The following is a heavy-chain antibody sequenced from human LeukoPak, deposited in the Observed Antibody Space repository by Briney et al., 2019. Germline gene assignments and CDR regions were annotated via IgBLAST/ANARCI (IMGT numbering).Heavy chain of an antibody. CDR1: GFTFSDYC. D-gene: IGHD3-22*01. CDR2: ISSSSSYT. J-gene: IGHJ3*02. V-gene: IGHV3-11*03. CDR3: ARNYYDSSALDAFDI. Sequence: GGSLRLSSAASGFTFSDYCMSWIRQAPGKGLDWVSYISSSSSYTNYADSVKGRFTISRDNAKNSLYLQMNSLRAEDTAVYYCARNYYDSSALDAFDIWGQGTMVTVSS.